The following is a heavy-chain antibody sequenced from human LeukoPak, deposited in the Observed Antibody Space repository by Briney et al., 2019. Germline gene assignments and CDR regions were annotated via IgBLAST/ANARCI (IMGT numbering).Heavy chain of an antibody. V-gene: IGHV3-74*01. CDR1: GFTFSNYW. Sequence: GGSLRLSCAASGFTFSNYWMHWVRHAPGKGLVWVSGIAIDGTTTYADSVKGRFTISRDNAKNTLYLQMDSLRVGDTAVYYCARGRGWGTFDIWGQGTMVTVSS. CDR3: ARGRGWGTFDI. CDR2: IAIDGTT. D-gene: IGHD3-10*01. J-gene: IGHJ3*02.